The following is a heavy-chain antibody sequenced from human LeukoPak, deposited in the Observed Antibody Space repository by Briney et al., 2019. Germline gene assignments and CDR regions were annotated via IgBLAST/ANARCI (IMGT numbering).Heavy chain of an antibody. D-gene: IGHD5-12*01. CDR3: ARSPYADIVATIAYYMDV. J-gene: IGHJ6*03. CDR2: INPSGGST. Sequence: ASVKVSCKASGYTFTSYYIHWVRQAPGQGLEWMGIINPSGGSTSYAQKFQGRVTMTRDTSTSTAYMELRSLRSDDTAVYYCARSPYADIVATIAYYMDVWGKGTTVTISS. CDR1: GYTFTSYY. V-gene: IGHV1-46*01.